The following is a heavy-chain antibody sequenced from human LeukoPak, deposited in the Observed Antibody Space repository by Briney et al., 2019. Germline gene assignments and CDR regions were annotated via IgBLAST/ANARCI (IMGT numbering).Heavy chain of an antibody. J-gene: IGHJ5*02. CDR3: ASAWFDP. Sequence: SETLSLTCAVYGGSFSGYYWSWIRQPPGKGLEWIGEINHSGSTNYNPSLKSRVTISVDTSKNQFSLKLSSVTAADTAVYYCASAWFDPWGQGTLVTVPS. CDR1: GGSFSGYY. CDR2: INHSGST. V-gene: IGHV4-34*01.